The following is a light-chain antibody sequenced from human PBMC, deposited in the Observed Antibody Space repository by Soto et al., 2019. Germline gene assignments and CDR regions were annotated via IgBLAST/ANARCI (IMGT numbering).Light chain of an antibody. CDR2: DVT. CDR3: ISYRTSSTYV. Sequence: QSALTQPASVSGSPGQSITISCIGTSSDIGGYDFVSWYQQHPGKAPKLLIYDVTNRPSGVSYRFSGSKSGNTASLTISGLQAEDEADYYCISYRTSSTYVFGTGTKLAVL. CDR1: SSDIGGYDF. V-gene: IGLV2-14*01. J-gene: IGLJ1*01.